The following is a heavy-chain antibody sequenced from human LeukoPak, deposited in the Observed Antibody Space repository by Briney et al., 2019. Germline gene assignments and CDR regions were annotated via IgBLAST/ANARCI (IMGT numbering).Heavy chain of an antibody. D-gene: IGHD3-22*01. CDR1: GFTFSSYW. CDR2: IKEDGSEK. V-gene: IGHV3-7*03. CDR3: AKGIKYYYDSSGIDY. Sequence: GGSLRPSCAASGFTFSSYWMSWVRQAPGKGLEWVANIKEDGSEKYYVDSVKGRFTISRDNAKNSLYLQMNSLRAEDMALYYCAKGIKYYYDSSGIDYWGQGTLVTVSS. J-gene: IGHJ4*02.